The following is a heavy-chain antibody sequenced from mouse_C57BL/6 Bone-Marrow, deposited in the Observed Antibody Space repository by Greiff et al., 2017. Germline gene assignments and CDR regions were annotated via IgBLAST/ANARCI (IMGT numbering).Heavy chain of an antibody. CDR1: GFTFSSYG. CDR3: ARHAHYGSSLRHRGWFAY. CDR2: ISSGGSYT. D-gene: IGHD1-1*01. V-gene: IGHV5-6*02. Sequence: DVMLVESGGDLVKPGGSLKLSCAASGFTFSSYGMSWVRQTPDKRLEWVATISSGGSYTYYPDSVKGRFTISRDNAKYTLYLQMCSLKSEDTAMYYCARHAHYGSSLRHRGWFAYWGQGTLVTVSA. J-gene: IGHJ3*01.